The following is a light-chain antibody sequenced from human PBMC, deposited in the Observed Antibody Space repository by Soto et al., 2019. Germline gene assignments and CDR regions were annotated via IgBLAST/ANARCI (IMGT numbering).Light chain of an antibody. V-gene: IGKV3-15*01. Sequence: EIVMTQSPATLSVSPGERATLSCRASQSVSSNLAWYQQKAGQAPRLLIYGASTRATGIPARFSGSGSGTEFTLTINSLQSEDFGVYYCQQYNNWPPYTFGQGTKLEIK. CDR2: GAS. J-gene: IGKJ2*01. CDR1: QSVSSN. CDR3: QQYNNWPPYT.